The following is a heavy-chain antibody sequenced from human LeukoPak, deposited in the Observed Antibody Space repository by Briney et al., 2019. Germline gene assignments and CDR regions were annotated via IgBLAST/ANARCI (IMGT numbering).Heavy chain of an antibody. Sequence: SETLFLTCAVYGGSFSGYYWSWIRQPPGKGLEWIGEINHSGSTNYNPSLKSRVTISVDTSKNQFSLKLSSVTAADTAVYYCARSGPVQLWLRWFDPWGQGTLVTVSS. CDR3: ARSGPVQLWLRWFDP. V-gene: IGHV4-34*01. J-gene: IGHJ5*02. CDR1: GGSFSGYY. CDR2: INHSGST. D-gene: IGHD5-18*01.